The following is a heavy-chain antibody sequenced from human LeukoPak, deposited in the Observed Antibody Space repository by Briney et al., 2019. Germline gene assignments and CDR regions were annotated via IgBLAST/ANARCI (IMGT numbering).Heavy chain of an antibody. V-gene: IGHV4-34*01. CDR2: INHSGST. D-gene: IGHD3-10*01. CDR3: ASSDIRFGEPYFDY. CDR1: GGPFSGYY. J-gene: IGHJ4*02. Sequence: SETLSLTCAVYGGPFSGYYWSWIRQPPGKGLEWIGEINHSGSTNYNPSLKSRVTISVDTSKNQFSLKLSSVTAADTAVYYCASSDIRFGEPYFDYWGQGTLVTVSS.